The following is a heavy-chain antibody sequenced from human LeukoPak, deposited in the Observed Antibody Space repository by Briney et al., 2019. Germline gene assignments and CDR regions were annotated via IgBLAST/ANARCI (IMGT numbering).Heavy chain of an antibody. J-gene: IGHJ4*02. V-gene: IGHV3-30*07. Sequence: GGSLRLSCAASGFTFSSYAMHWVRQAPGKGLEWVAVISYGGSNKYYADSVKGRFTISRDNAKNSLYLQMNSLRAEDTAVYYCARDRPYGSGSPDYWGQGTLVTVSS. CDR3: ARDRPYGSGSPDY. CDR1: GFTFSSYA. D-gene: IGHD3-10*01. CDR2: ISYGGSNK.